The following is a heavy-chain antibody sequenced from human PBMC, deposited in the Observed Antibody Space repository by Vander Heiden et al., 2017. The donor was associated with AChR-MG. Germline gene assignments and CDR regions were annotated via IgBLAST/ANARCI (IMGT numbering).Heavy chain of an antibody. V-gene: IGHV3-23*01. CDR3: AKPEGYYDSSGYYSAPFDY. CDR2: ISGSGGST. J-gene: IGHJ4*02. CDR1: GFTFSSYA. D-gene: IGHD3-22*01. Sequence: EVQLLASGGGLVQPGGSLRLSCAASGFTFSSYAMGGVGQGPGKGREGGAAISGSGGSTYYADSVKGRFTISRDNSKNTLYLQMNSLGAEDTAGYYCAKPEGYYDSSGYYSAPFDYWGQGTLVTVSS.